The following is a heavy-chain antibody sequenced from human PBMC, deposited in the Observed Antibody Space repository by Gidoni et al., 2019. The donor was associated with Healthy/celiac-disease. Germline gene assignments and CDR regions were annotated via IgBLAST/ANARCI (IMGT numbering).Heavy chain of an antibody. Sequence: QVQLVQSGAEVKKPGASVKVSCKASGYTFTGYYLRWVRQAPGQGLEGRGWINPNSGGTNHAQKFQGWVTMTRETSISTAYMELSRLRSDDRAVYYCARGGIVVVDRVSYYGMDVWGQGTTVTVSS. CDR3: ARGGIVVVDRVSYYGMDV. CDR1: GYTFTGYY. CDR2: INPNSGGT. V-gene: IGHV1-2*04. D-gene: IGHD2-2*01. J-gene: IGHJ6*02.